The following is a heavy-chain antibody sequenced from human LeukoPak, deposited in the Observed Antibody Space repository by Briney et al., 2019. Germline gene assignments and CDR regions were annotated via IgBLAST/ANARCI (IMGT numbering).Heavy chain of an antibody. CDR1: GGSISSYY. CDR2: IYYSGST. J-gene: IGHJ5*02. D-gene: IGHD3-10*01. V-gene: IGHV4-59*01. CDR3: ARLLWFGEAPNWFDP. Sequence: SETLSLTCTVSGGSISSYYWSWIRQPPGKGLEWIGYIYYSGSTNYNPSLKSRVTISVDTSKNRFSLKLSSVTAADTAVYYCARLLWFGEAPNWFDPWGQGTLVTVSS.